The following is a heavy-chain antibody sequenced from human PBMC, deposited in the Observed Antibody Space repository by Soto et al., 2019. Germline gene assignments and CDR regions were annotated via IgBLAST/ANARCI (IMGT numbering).Heavy chain of an antibody. Sequence: PGGSLRLSCAASGFTFSRYAMSWVRQAPGKGLEWVSAISSSGASTYYADSVKGRFAISRDNAKNTLYLQMNSLRAEDTAVYYCVRTSLVVAAATREDYWGQGTLVTVSS. V-gene: IGHV3-23*01. CDR1: GFTFSRYA. CDR3: VRTSLVVAAATREDY. D-gene: IGHD2-15*01. CDR2: ISSSGAST. J-gene: IGHJ4*02.